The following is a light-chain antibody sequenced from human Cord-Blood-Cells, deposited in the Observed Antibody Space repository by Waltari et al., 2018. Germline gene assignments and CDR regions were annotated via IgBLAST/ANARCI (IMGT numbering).Light chain of an antibody. CDR2: EDN. CDR1: RGSISSNY. J-gene: IGLJ3*02. Sequence: NFMLTQPHSVSESPGKTVTISCTRRRGSISSNYVPWYQQRPGSSPTTVIYEDNQRPSGVPDRFSGSIDSSSNSASLTISGLKTEDEADYYCQSYDSSNRVFGGGTKLTVL. CDR3: QSYDSSNRV. V-gene: IGLV6-57*01.